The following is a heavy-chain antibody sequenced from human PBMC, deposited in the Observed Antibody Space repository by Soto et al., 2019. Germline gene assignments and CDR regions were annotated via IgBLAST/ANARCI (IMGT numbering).Heavy chain of an antibody. J-gene: IGHJ6*02. CDR3: ARMDGDYNYYGLDV. CDR2: TYYRSKWYN. D-gene: IGHD4-17*01. CDR1: GDSVSSNSAA. Sequence: SQTLSLTCAISGDSVSSNSAAWNWIRQSPSRGLEWLGRTYYRSKWYNDYAVSVKSRITINPDTSKNQFSLQLNSVTPADTATYFCARMDGDYNYYGLDVWGHGIAVTVSS. V-gene: IGHV6-1*01.